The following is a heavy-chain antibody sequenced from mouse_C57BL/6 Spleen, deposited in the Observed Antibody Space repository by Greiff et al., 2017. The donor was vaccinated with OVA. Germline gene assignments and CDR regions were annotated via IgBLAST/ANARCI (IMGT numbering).Heavy chain of an antibody. V-gene: IGHV3-6*01. J-gene: IGHJ3*01. Sequence: DVQLQESGPGLVKPSQSLSLTCSVTGYSITSGYYWNWIRQFPGNKLEWMGYISYDGSNNYNPSLKNRISITRDTSKNQLFLKLNSVTTEDTATYYCAGYDGAYWGQGTLVTVSA. CDR1: GYSITSGYY. D-gene: IGHD2-2*01. CDR3: AGYDGAY. CDR2: ISYDGSN.